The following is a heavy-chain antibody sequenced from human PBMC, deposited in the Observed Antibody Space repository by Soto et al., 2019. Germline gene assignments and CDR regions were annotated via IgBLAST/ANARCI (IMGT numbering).Heavy chain of an antibody. J-gene: IGHJ4*02. CDR1: GFTFSSYA. CDR3: ARDGSRLEQQLPEY. V-gene: IGHV3-30-3*01. D-gene: IGHD6-13*01. CDR2: ISYDGSNK. Sequence: GGSLRLSCAASGFTFSSYAMHWVRQAPGKGLEWVAVISYDGSNKYYADSVKGRFTISRDNSKNTLYLQMNSLRAEDTAVYYFARDGSRLEQQLPEYWGQGTLVTV.